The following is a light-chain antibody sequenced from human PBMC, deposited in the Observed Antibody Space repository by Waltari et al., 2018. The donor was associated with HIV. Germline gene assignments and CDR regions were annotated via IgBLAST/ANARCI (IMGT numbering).Light chain of an antibody. J-gene: IGLJ2*01. CDR3: NSRDSSGNHVV. Sequence: SSELTQDPAVSVALGQTVRITCQGGSLRSYYASWYQQKPGPAPVLVIYGKNNRPSGIPDRFSGSSSGNTASLTITGAQAEDEADYYCNSRDSSGNHVVFGGGTKLTVL. V-gene: IGLV3-19*01. CDR2: GKN. CDR1: SLRSYY.